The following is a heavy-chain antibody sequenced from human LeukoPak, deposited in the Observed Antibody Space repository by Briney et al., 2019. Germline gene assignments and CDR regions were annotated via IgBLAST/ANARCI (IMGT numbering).Heavy chain of an antibody. CDR1: GFTFSSYW. D-gene: IGHD3-3*01. Sequence: PGGSLRLSCAASGFTFSSYWTHWVRQAPGKGLVWVSRINSDGSSTSYADSVKGRFTISRDNAKNTLYLQMNSLRAEDTAVYYCARGWGQRITIFGVVTDAFDIWGQGTMVTVSS. CDR3: ARGWGQRITIFGVVTDAFDI. CDR2: INSDGSST. J-gene: IGHJ3*02. V-gene: IGHV3-74*01.